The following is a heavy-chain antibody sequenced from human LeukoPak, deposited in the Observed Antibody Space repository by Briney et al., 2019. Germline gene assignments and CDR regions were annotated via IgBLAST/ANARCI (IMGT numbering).Heavy chain of an antibody. CDR1: GFTFSSYS. CDR2: ISSSSSYI. V-gene: IGHV3-21*01. CDR3: ALIREIDAFDI. J-gene: IGHJ3*02. Sequence: GGSLRLSCAASGFTFSSYSMNWVRQTPGKGLEWVSSISSSSSYIYYADSVKGRFTISRDNAKNSLYLQMNRLRAEDTAVYYCALIREIDAFDIWGQGTMVTVS. D-gene: IGHD3-16*01.